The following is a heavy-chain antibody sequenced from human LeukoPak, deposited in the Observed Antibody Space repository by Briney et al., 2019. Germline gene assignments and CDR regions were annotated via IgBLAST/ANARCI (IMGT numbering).Heavy chain of an antibody. V-gene: IGHV1-24*01. Sequence: ASVKVSCKVSGYTLTELSMHWVRQAPGKGLEWMGGFDPGDGETIYAQKFQGRVTMTEDTSTDTAYMELSSLRSEDTAVYYCATDRDGENEPYFYGMDVWGQGTTVTVSS. D-gene: IGHD4-17*01. J-gene: IGHJ6*02. CDR2: FDPGDGET. CDR3: ATDRDGENEPYFYGMDV. CDR1: GYTLTELS.